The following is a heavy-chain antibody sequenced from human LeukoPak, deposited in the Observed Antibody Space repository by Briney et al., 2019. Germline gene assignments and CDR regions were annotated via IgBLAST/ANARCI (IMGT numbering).Heavy chain of an antibody. CDR3: ARDGYNPIDY. D-gene: IGHD5-24*01. CDR2: IYYSGST. CDR1: GGSISSSSYY. Sequence: SETLSLTRTVSGGSISSSSYYWGWIRQPPGKGLEWIGSIYYSGSTYYNLSLKSRVTISVDTSKNQFSLKLSSVTAADTAVYYCARDGYNPIDYWGQGTLVTVSS. J-gene: IGHJ4*02. V-gene: IGHV4-39*07.